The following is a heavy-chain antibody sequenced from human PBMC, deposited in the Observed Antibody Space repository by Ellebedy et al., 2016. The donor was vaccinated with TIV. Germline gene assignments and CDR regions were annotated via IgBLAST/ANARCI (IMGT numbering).Heavy chain of an antibody. Sequence: AASVKVSCKASGYTFTSYDINWVRQATGQGLEWMGWMNPNSGNTGYAQKFQGRVTMTRNTSISTAYMELSSLRSEDTAVYYCAGGIVLMVYAILVNYYGMDVWGQGTTVTVSS. D-gene: IGHD2-8*01. CDR2: MNPNSGNT. CDR3: AGGIVLMVYAILVNYYGMDV. V-gene: IGHV1-8*01. J-gene: IGHJ6*02. CDR1: GYTFTSYD.